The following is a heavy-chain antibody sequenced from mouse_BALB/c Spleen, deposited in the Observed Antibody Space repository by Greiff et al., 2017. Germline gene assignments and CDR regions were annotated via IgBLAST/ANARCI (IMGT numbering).Heavy chain of an antibody. Sequence: VQLQQSGPELVKPGASVKISCKASGYSFTGYTMHWVKQSPENNLEWIGEINPSTGGTSYNQKFKGKATLTVDKSSSTAYMQLKSLTSEESAVYYCTRGLGFFDYWGQGTTLTVSS. J-gene: IGHJ2*01. D-gene: IGHD3-3*01. CDR3: TRGLGFFDY. V-gene: IGHV1-42*01. CDR2: INPSTGGT. CDR1: GYSFTGYT.